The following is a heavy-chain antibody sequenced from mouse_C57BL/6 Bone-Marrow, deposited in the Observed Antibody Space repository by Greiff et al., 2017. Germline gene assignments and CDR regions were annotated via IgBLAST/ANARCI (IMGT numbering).Heavy chain of an antibody. D-gene: IGHD2-2*01. CDR3: ARRVVTDYAMDY. J-gene: IGHJ4*01. CDR1: GYAFSSYW. CDR2: IYPGDGDT. V-gene: IGHV1-80*01. Sequence: VKLMESGAELVKPGASVKISCKASGYAFSSYWMNWVKQRPGKGLEWIGQIYPGDGDTTYNGKFKGKATLTADKSSSTAYMQLSSLTSEDSAVYFCARRVVTDYAMDYWGQVTSVTVSS.